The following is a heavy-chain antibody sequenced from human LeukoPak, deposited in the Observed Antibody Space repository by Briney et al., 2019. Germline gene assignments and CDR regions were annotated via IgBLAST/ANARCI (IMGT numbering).Heavy chain of an antibody. Sequence: GESLKISCKGSGYSFTSYWIGWVRQMPGKGLEWMGIIYPGDSDTRCSPSFQGQVTISADKSISTAYLQWSSLKASDTAMYYCARHPLHYDILTGPENAFDIWGQGTMVTVSS. D-gene: IGHD3-9*01. V-gene: IGHV5-51*01. J-gene: IGHJ3*02. CDR1: GYSFTSYW. CDR2: IYPGDSDT. CDR3: ARHPLHYDILTGPENAFDI.